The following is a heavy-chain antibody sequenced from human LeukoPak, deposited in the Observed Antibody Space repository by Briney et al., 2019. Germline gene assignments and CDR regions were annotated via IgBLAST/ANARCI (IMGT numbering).Heavy chain of an antibody. D-gene: IGHD7-27*01. Sequence: AXVKVSCKASGYTFTDYFIHWVRQAPGQGLEWMGRINSNSGGTEFAQRFQGRVTMTRDTSINTAYMELSRLRSDDTAVYYCARDLSSTANWEFDYWGQGTLVTVSS. CDR3: ARDLSSTANWEFDY. J-gene: IGHJ4*02. CDR1: GYTFTDYF. CDR2: INSNSGGT. V-gene: IGHV1-2*06.